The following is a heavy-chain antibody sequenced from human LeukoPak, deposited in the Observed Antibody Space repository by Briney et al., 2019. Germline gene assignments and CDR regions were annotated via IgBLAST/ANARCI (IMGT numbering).Heavy chain of an antibody. J-gene: IGHJ4*02. Sequence: GASVKVSCKASGYTFTGYYMHWVRQAPGQGLEWMGRINPNSGGTNYAQKFQGRVTMTRDTSISTAYMELRRLRSDDTAVYYCARGDSSGYFGGEYYFDYWGQGTLVTVSS. CDR1: GYTFTGYY. D-gene: IGHD3-22*01. V-gene: IGHV1-2*06. CDR2: INPNSGGT. CDR3: ARGDSSGYFGGEYYFDY.